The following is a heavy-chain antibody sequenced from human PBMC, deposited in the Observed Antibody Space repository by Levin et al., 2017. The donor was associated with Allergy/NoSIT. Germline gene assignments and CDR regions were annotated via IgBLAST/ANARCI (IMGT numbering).Heavy chain of an antibody. V-gene: IGHV1-46*01. J-gene: IGHJ6*03. D-gene: IGHD3-9*01. CDR1: GYTFTSYY. CDR3: ARTRKYDVLRYFSRHRRDYYYYYMDV. Sequence: ASVKVSCKASGYTFTSYYMHWVRQAPGQGLEWMGIINPSGGSTSYAQKFQGRVTMTRDTSTSTVYMELSSLSSEDTAVYYCARTRKYDVLRYFSRHRRDYYYYYMDVWGKGTTVTVSS. CDR2: INPSGGST.